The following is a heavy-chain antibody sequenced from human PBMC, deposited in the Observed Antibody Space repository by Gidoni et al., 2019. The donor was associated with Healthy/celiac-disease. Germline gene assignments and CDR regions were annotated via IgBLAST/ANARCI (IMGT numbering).Heavy chain of an antibody. CDR1: GGPISISGYY. CDR3: ARKLADYDILTGSPLNWFDP. Sequence: QLQLQESGPGLGKPSETLSLTCTVSGGPISISGYYWGWIRQPPGKGLEWIGSIYYSGSTYYNPSLKSRVTISVDTSKNQFSLKLSSVTAADTAVYYCARKLADYDILTGSPLNWFDPWGQGTLVTVSS. V-gene: IGHV4-39*07. D-gene: IGHD3-9*01. CDR2: IYYSGST. J-gene: IGHJ5*02.